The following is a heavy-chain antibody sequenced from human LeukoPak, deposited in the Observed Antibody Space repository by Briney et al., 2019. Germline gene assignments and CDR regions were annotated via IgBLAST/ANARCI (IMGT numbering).Heavy chain of an antibody. D-gene: IGHD3-9*01. CDR2: IIPILGIA. Sequence: GASVKVSCKASGGTFSSYAISWVRQAPGQGLEWMGRIIPILGIANYAQKFQGRVTITADKSTSTAYMELSSLRSEDTAVYYCARDFEEYDILTGYFSYWGQGTLVTVSS. CDR1: GGTFSSYA. J-gene: IGHJ4*02. V-gene: IGHV1-69*04. CDR3: ARDFEEYDILTGYFSY.